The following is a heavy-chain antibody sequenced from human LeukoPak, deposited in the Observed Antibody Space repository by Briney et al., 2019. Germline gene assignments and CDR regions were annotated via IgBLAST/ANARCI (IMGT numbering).Heavy chain of an antibody. CDR3: AREGDILIGYTLDY. V-gene: IGHV1-69*06. D-gene: IGHD3-9*01. J-gene: IGHJ4*02. CDR2: IIPIFGTA. Sequence: SVKVSCKASGGTFSSYAISWVRQAPGQGLEWMGGIIPIFGTANYAQKFQGRVTITADKSTSTAYMELSSLRSEDTAVYYCAREGDILIGYTLDYWGQGTLVTVSS. CDR1: GGTFSSYA.